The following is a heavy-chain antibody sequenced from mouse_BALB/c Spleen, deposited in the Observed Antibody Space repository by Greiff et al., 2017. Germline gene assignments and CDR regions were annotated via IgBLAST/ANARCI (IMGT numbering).Heavy chain of an antibody. V-gene: IGHV1-69*01. J-gene: IGHJ4*01. CDR3: TRGGGNYNYYAMDY. D-gene: IGHD2-1*01. CDR1: GYTFTDYW. Sequence: VQLQQPGAELVMPGASVKMSCKASGYTFTDYWMHWVKQRPGQGLEWIGAIDTSDSYTSYNQKFKDKATLTVDKSSSTAYMQLSSPTSEDSAVYYCTRGGGNYNYYAMDYWGQGTSVTVSS. CDR2: IDTSDSYT.